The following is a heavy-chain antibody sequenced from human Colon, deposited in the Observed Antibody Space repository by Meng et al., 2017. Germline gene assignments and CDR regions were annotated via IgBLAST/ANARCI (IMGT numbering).Heavy chain of an antibody. Sequence: QVQLVQSGTEVKKPEASVKVSCKTSGYTFTANHLHWVRQAPGQGLEWMGWIYPQDGGTYFAQKFQDRVTLTRDTSITTAYMELSGLTSDDTAIYYCVRESWYFDFWGEGTLVTVSS. CDR1: GYTFTANH. D-gene: IGHD6-13*01. J-gene: IGHJ4*02. CDR3: VRESWYFDF. CDR2: IYPQDGGT. V-gene: IGHV1-2*02.